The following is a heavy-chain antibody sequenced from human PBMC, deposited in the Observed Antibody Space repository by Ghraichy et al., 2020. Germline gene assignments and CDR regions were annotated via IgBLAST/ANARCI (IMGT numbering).Heavy chain of an antibody. J-gene: IGHJ5*02. D-gene: IGHD2-15*01. V-gene: IGHV3-7*01. CDR2: SKQDGNQN. CDR1: GFNFGNYW. Sequence: GGSLRLACAASGFNFGNYWMTWVRQAPGEGLEWVATSKQDGNQNNYVDSVRGRFTISRDNANNLLFLQLESLRAEDTAVYYCVRDNGGHDLWGHGTLVTVSP. CDR3: VRDNGGHDL.